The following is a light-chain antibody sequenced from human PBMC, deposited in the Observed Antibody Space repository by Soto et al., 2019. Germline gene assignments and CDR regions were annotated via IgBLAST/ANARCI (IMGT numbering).Light chain of an antibody. CDR1: SSDVGGYNY. Sequence: QSALTQPASVSGSPGQSITISCTGTSSDVGGYNYVSWYQQHPGKAPRLMIYDVSNRPSGVSNRFSGSKSGNTASLTISGLQAEDEADYYCSSYTKTITLVFGGGTKLTVL. J-gene: IGLJ3*02. CDR3: SSYTKTITLV. V-gene: IGLV2-14*03. CDR2: DVS.